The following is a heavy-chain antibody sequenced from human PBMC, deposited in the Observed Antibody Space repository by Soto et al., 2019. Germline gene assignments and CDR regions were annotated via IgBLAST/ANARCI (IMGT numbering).Heavy chain of an antibody. Sequence: EVQLVESGGGLVQPGGSLRLSCEVSGFTFSSYWMHWVRQAPGKGLVWVSRINPDGSTTSYADSVRGRFTIYRENADNTLYLEMNSLRAEDTGVYYCARVATGSYHFDQWGQGTLVTVSS. CDR1: GFTFSSYW. D-gene: IGHD3-10*01. CDR3: ARVATGSYHFDQ. V-gene: IGHV3-74*01. CDR2: INPDGSTT. J-gene: IGHJ4*02.